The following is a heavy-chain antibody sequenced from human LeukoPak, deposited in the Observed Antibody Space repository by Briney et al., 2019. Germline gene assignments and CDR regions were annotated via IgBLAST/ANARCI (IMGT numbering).Heavy chain of an antibody. V-gene: IGHV4-39*07. Sequence: SETLSLTCTVSGGSISSSSYYWGWIRQPPGKGLGWIGSIYYSGSTYYNPSLKSRVTISVDTSKNQFSLKLSSVTAADTAVYYCARGPPTYYDFWSGYSAGYYFDYWGQGTLVTVSS. CDR2: IYYSGST. CDR3: ARGPPTYYDFWSGYSAGYYFDY. D-gene: IGHD3-3*01. CDR1: GGSISSSSYY. J-gene: IGHJ4*02.